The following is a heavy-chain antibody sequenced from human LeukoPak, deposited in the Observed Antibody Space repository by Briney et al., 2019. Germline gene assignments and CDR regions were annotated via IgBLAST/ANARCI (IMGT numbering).Heavy chain of an antibody. D-gene: IGHD5-12*01. V-gene: IGHV4-39*01. CDR1: GGSISSSSYY. J-gene: IGHJ4*02. CDR3: ARQWARSGYDPDRSFDY. CDR2: IYYSGST. Sequence: SETLSLTCTVSGGSISSSSYYWGWIRQPPGKGLEWIGSIYYSGSTYYNPSLKSRVTISVGTSKNQFSLKLSSVTAANTAVYYCARQWARSGYDPDRSFDYWGQGTLVTVSS.